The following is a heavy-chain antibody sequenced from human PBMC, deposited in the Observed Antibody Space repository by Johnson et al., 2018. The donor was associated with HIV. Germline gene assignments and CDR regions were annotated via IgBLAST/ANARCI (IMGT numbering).Heavy chain of an antibody. V-gene: IGHV3-30*04. CDR3: AGGLRHYYYGAGSCPGVDAFDI. J-gene: IGHJ3*02. CDR1: GFTFSSYA. D-gene: IGHD3-10*01. Sequence: QVQLVESGGGVVQPGRSLRLSCAASGFTFSSYAMHWVRQAPGKGLEWVAVISYDGSNKYYADSVKGRFTISRDNSKNTLYLQMNSLGAEDTAVYYCAGGLRHYYYGAGSCPGVDAFDIWGQGTMVTVSS. CDR2: ISYDGSNK.